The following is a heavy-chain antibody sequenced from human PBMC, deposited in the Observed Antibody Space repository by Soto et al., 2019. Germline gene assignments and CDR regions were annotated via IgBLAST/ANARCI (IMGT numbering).Heavy chain of an antibody. V-gene: IGHV3-48*02. CDR3: ARGHSSSWERQSEY. CDR1: GFTFSSYS. J-gene: IGHJ4*02. CDR2: ISSSSSNI. Sequence: EVQLVESGGGLVQPGGSLRLSCAASGFTFSSYSMNWVRQAPGKGLEWVSYISSSSSNIYYADSVKGRFTTSRDNAKNSLYLQMNSLRDEDTAVYYCARGHSSSWERQSEYWGQGTLVTASS. D-gene: IGHD6-13*01.